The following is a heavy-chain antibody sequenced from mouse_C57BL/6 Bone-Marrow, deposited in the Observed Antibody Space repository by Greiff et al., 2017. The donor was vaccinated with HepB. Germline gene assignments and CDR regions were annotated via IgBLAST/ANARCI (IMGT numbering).Heavy chain of an antibody. Sequence: QVQLQQSGAELVMPGASVKLSCKASGYTFTSYWMHWVKQRPGQGLEWIGEIDPSDSYTNYNQKFKGKSTLTVDKSSSTAYMQLSSLTSEDSAVYYCARKGYYGSSWNYWGQGTTLTVSS. CDR3: ARKGYYGSSWNY. CDR2: IDPSDSYT. V-gene: IGHV1-69*01. CDR1: GYTFTSYW. D-gene: IGHD1-1*01. J-gene: IGHJ2*01.